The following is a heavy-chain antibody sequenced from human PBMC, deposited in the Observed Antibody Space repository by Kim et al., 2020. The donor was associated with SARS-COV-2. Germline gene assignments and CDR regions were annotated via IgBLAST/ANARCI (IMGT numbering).Heavy chain of an antibody. Sequence: EGSNKYYADSVKGRFTISRDNSKDTLYLQMNSLRAEDTAVYYCAKEAFDPWGQGTLVTVSS. CDR3: AKEAFDP. V-gene: IGHV3-30*02. CDR2: EGSNK. J-gene: IGHJ5*02.